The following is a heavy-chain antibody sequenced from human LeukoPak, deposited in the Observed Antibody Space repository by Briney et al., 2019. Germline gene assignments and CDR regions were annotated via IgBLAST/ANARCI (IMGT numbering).Heavy chain of an antibody. V-gene: IGHV3-7*01. CDR2: IRQDGSEK. Sequence: PGGSLRLPCAASGFTFSSYWMSWVRQAPGKGLEWVANIRQDGSEKYYVDSVKGRFTISRDNAKNSLYLQMNSLRAEDTAVYYCARDWDDYYYYYMDVWGKGTTVTVSS. CDR1: GFTFSSYW. CDR3: ARDWDDYYYYYMDV. D-gene: IGHD1-26*01. J-gene: IGHJ6*03.